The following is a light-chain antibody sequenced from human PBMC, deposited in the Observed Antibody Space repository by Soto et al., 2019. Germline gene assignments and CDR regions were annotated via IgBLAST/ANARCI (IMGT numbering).Light chain of an antibody. CDR2: EDN. CDR1: KLGDKY. Sequence: SYELTQPPSVSVSPGQTASITCSGDKLGDKYACWYQQKAGQSPVLVIYEDNKRPSGIPERFSGSNSGNTATLTISGTQTMDEADYYCQAWDSSIVVFGGGTKLTVL. J-gene: IGLJ2*01. CDR3: QAWDSSIVV. V-gene: IGLV3-1*01.